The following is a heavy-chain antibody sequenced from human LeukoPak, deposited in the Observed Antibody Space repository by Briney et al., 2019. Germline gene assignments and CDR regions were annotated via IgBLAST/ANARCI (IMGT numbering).Heavy chain of an antibody. D-gene: IGHD2-2*01. CDR2: INPNSGGT. V-gene: IGHV1-2*02. CDR3: ARENPPWCSSTICYPGSDYYYGMDV. Sequence: ASVKVSCKASGYTFTGYYMHWVRQAPGQGLEWMGWINPNSGGTNYSQKFQGRVTITRDTSASTAYMELSSLRSEDTAVYYCARENPPWCSSTICYPGSDYYYGMDVWGQGTTVTDSS. CDR1: GYTFTGYY. J-gene: IGHJ6*02.